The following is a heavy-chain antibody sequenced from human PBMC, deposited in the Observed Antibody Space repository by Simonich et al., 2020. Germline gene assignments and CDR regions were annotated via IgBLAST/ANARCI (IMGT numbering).Heavy chain of an antibody. CDR1: GYTFTGYY. D-gene: IGHD6-13*01. Sequence: QVQLVQSGAEVKKPGASVKVSCKASGYTFTGYYMHWVRQAPGQGPGRTRQINPNSGGTNHAQKFQGRVTMTRDTSISTAYMELSRLRSDDTAVYYCARGAAAGTFDYWGQGTLVTVSS. CDR3: ARGAAAGTFDY. V-gene: IGHV1-2*06. CDR2: INPNSGGT. J-gene: IGHJ4*02.